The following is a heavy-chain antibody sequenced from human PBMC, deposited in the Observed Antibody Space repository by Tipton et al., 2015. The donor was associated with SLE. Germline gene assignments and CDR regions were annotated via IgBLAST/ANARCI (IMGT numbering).Heavy chain of an antibody. V-gene: IGHV1-2*02. CDR2: LDPDSGDR. Sequence: QSGAEVKKPGASVKVSCKASAYTFTAYYVHWVRQAPGQGLEWMGWLDPDSGDRYSAQKFQGRLTMTRDTSITTAYMELSSLRSDDTAVYFCARDLGHYYGLGAYYASDIWGQGTMVTVSS. CDR3: ARDLGHYYGLGAYYASDI. J-gene: IGHJ3*02. D-gene: IGHD3-10*01. CDR1: AYTFTAYY.